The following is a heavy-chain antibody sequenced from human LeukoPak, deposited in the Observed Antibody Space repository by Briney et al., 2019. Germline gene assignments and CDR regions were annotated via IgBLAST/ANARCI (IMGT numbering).Heavy chain of an antibody. CDR3: ARHPPYGSRNWGAYYFDS. J-gene: IGHJ4*02. D-gene: IGHD3-10*01. Sequence: SETLSLTCNVSGGAISSTAYYWGWIRQPPGKGLEWIGSIYYSGSTYYNPSLKSRDTISVDTSHNQFSLKLNSVTAADTALYYCARHPPYGSRNWGAYYFDSWGQGTLVTVSS. V-gene: IGHV4-39*01. CDR2: IYYSGST. CDR1: GGAISSTAYY.